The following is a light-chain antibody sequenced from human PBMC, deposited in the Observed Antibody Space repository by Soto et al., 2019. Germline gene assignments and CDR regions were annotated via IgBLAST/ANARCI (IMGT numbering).Light chain of an antibody. CDR2: GAS. CDR1: QSVYSN. V-gene: IGKV3-15*01. CDR3: QQYNDWPRT. Sequence: EVVMTQSPATLSVSPGERATLSCRASQSVYSNLAWYQQRPGQAPRLLIYGASTRATGIPGRFSGSGSGTEFTLTISSLQSEDFAVYYCQQYNDWPRTFGQGTKVGVK. J-gene: IGKJ1*01.